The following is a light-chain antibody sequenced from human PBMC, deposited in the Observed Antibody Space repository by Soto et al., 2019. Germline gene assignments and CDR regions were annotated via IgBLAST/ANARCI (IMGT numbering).Light chain of an antibody. Sequence: QSVLTQPPSTSETPGQRVTISCSGSNSNIGSNAVSWYQQLPRTAPKLLIYSNNQRPSGVPDRFSGSKSGTSASLAISGLQSEDEADYYCAAWDDTLNGVVFGGGTKLTVL. V-gene: IGLV1-44*01. CDR2: SNN. CDR3: AAWDDTLNGVV. CDR1: NSNIGSNA. J-gene: IGLJ2*01.